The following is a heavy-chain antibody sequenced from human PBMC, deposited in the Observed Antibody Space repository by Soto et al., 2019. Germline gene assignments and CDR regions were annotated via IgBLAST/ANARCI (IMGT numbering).Heavy chain of an antibody. J-gene: IGHJ6*02. V-gene: IGHV3-73*01. D-gene: IGHD5-12*01. CDR2: IRSKANSYAT. CDR1: GFTFSGSA. CDR3: TADGYNSYYYHYYGMDV. Sequence: GGSLRLSCAASGFTFSGSAMHWVRQASGKGLEWVGRIRSKANSYATAYAASVKGRFTISRDDSKNTAYLQMNSLKTEDTAVYYCTADGYNSYYYHYYGMDVWGQGTTVTVSS.